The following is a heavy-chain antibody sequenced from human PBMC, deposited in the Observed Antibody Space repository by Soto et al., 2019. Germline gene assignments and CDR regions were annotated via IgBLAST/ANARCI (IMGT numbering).Heavy chain of an antibody. J-gene: IGHJ4*02. V-gene: IGHV3-33*01. Sequence: PGESLKISCAASGFTFSGFGMHWVRQAPGKGLEWVAIIWYDGSDKYYADSVKGLFTISRDNSKNTLYLQMNSLRAEDTAVYHCAFGNLSYYFDFWGQGTPVTVSS. CDR3: AFGNLSYYFDF. D-gene: IGHD3-16*01. CDR2: IWYDGSDK. CDR1: GFTFSGFG.